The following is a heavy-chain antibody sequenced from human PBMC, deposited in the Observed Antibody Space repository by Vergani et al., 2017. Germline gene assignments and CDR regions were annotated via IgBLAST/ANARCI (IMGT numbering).Heavy chain of an antibody. CDR2: IYHSGST. Sequence: QVQLQESGPGLVKPSGTLSLTCAVSGGSISSSNWWSWVRQPPGKGLEWIGEIYHSGSTNYNPSLKSRVTISVDRSKNQFSLKLSSVTAADTAVYYCARDLDIVVVPAARGGANWFDPWGQGTLVTVSS. D-gene: IGHD2-2*01. V-gene: IGHV4-4*02. CDR1: GGSISSSNW. J-gene: IGHJ5*02. CDR3: ARDLDIVVVPAARGGANWFDP.